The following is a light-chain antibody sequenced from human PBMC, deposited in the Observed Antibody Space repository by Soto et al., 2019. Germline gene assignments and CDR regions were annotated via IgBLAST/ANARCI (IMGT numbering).Light chain of an antibody. J-gene: IGLJ1*01. CDR2: DVN. CDR3: NSFTTSDTYV. CDR1: NNDIGAYNR. Sequence: QAVVTQPPSVSGSPGQSVTISCTGNNNDIGAYNRVSWYQQSPGAAPKLMICDVNNRPSGVPERFSGSKSGNTASLTIFGLQAEDEADYYCNSFTTSDTYVFGTGTKVTVL. V-gene: IGLV2-18*02.